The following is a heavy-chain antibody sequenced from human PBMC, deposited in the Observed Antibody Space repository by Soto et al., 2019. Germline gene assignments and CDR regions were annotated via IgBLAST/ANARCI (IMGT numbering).Heavy chain of an antibody. Sequence: GESLKISCXGSGYSFTSYWIGWVRQMPGKGLEWMGIIYPGDSDTRYSPSFQGQVTISADKSISTAYLQWSSLKASDTAMYYCARLAPPYYDILTGYSHYYYYGMDVWGQGTTVTVSS. D-gene: IGHD3-9*01. V-gene: IGHV5-51*01. CDR1: GYSFTSYW. J-gene: IGHJ6*02. CDR3: ARLAPPYYDILTGYSHYYYYGMDV. CDR2: IYPGDSDT.